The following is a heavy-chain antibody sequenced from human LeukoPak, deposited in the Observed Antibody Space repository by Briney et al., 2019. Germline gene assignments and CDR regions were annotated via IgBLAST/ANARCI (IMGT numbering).Heavy chain of an antibody. CDR3: ARHRRYGSGSYYRAHGAGYFDY. Sequence: SQTLSLTCTVSGGSISSGSYYWSWIRQPAGKGLEWIGRIYTSGSTNYNPSLKSRVTISVDTSKNQFSLKLSSVTAADTAVYYCARHRRYGSGSYYRAHGAGYFDYWGQGTLVTVSS. J-gene: IGHJ4*02. CDR1: GGSISSGSYY. D-gene: IGHD3-10*01. CDR2: IYTSGST. V-gene: IGHV4-61*02.